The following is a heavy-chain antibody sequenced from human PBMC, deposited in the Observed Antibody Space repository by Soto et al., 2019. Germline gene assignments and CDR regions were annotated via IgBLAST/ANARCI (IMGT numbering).Heavy chain of an antibody. V-gene: IGHV1-69*08. CDR1: GGTFSSHT. CDR2: IIPALGTA. Sequence: QDQLVQSGAEVKKPGSSVKVSCKASGGTFSSHTFSWVRQAPGQGLEWMGRIIPALGTATYAQKFQGRVTNTADESATPVYLELNILSSEDPAVFYCARPDLGEYWYFHPWGRCNLVTFSS. CDR3: ARPDLGEYWYFHP. J-gene: IGHJ2*01. D-gene: IGHD4-17*01.